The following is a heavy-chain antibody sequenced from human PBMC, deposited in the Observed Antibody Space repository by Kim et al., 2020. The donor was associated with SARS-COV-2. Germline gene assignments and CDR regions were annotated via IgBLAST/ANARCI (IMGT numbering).Heavy chain of an antibody. J-gene: IGHJ6*02. CDR2: ISSSGSTI. Sequence: GGSLRLSCAASGFTFSDYYMSWIRQAPGKGLEWVSYISSSGSTIYYADSVKGRFTISRDNAKNSLYLQMNSLRAEDTAVYYCARDHGYSSDFPNPRGMDVWGQGTTVTVSS. D-gene: IGHD6-19*01. CDR3: ARDHGYSSDFPNPRGMDV. CDR1: GFTFSDYY. V-gene: IGHV3-11*01.